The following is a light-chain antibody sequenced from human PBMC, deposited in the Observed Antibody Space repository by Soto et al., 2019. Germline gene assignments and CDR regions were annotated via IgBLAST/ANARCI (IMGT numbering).Light chain of an antibody. J-gene: IGKJ1*01. V-gene: IGKV3-11*01. Sequence: EILLTQSPGTLSLSPGDRATLSCRASQSVSTYLAWYQQKPGQAPRLLIYDAFNRATGIPARFSGSGSGTDFTLTISSLEPEDFAVYYCQQRSNWPRTFGQGTKVDIK. CDR3: QQRSNWPRT. CDR1: QSVSTY. CDR2: DAF.